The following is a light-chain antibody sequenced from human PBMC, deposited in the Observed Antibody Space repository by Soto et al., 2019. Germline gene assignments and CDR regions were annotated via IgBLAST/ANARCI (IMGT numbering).Light chain of an antibody. V-gene: IGLV2-23*01. CDR3: CSYVGGTTYV. CDR1: ISTVGGFNV. CDR2: EGI. Sequence: QPSLSLPASVCGSPGQAITISSTGTISTVGGFNVVSWYQQHPGKAPKVIIYEGIKRPSGVSNRFSGSNSGSTASLTISGLQAEDEADYYCCSYVGGTTYVFGTGTKGTV. J-gene: IGLJ1*01.